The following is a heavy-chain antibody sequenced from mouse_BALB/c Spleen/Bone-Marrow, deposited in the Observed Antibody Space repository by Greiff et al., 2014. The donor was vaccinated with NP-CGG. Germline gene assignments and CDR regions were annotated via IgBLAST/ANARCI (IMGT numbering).Heavy chain of an antibody. CDR2: INPNNGNT. CDR1: GYTFTDYY. J-gene: IGHJ4*01. Sequence: EVQLQQSGPDLVKPGASVKMSCKASGYTFTDYYMKWVKQSHGKRLERIGDINPNNGNTFYNQKFKGKASLTVDKSSTTAYMQLDSLTSEDSAVYDCARSRAMDYWGQGTSVTVSS. V-gene: IGHV1-26*01. CDR3: ARSRAMDY.